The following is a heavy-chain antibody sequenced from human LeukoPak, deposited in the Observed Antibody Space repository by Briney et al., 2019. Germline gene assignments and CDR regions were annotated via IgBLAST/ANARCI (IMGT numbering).Heavy chain of an antibody. D-gene: IGHD3-10*01. J-gene: IGHJ4*02. V-gene: IGHV4-30-4*08. CDR2: IYYSGST. CDR3: ARASRDYYGSGSYFDVFDY. CDR1: GGSISSGDYY. Sequence: SETLSLTCTVSGGSISSGDYYWRWLRQPPGKGLEWLGYIYYSGSTYYNPSLKSRVTISVDTSKNQFPLKLSSVTAADTAVYYCARASRDYYGSGSYFDVFDYWGQGTLVTVSS.